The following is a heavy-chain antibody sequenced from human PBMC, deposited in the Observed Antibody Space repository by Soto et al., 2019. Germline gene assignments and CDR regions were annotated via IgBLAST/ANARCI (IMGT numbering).Heavy chain of an antibody. CDR3: SRDSYCGGECYDL. Sequence: SETLSLTCTVSGDSLSSGGHYWGWIRQRPGKGLEWIGHIHSSKTTYSNPSLKSRVTIXXXXSXKXFXLXXXSVTXADTAVYYCSRDSYCGGECYDLWGQGTLVTVSS. D-gene: IGHD2-21*01. V-gene: IGHV4-31*03. J-gene: IGHJ4*02. CDR2: IHSSKTT. CDR1: GDSLSSGGHY.